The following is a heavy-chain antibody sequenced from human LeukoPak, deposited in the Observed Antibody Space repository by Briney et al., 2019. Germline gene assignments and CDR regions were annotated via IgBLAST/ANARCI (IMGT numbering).Heavy chain of an antibody. J-gene: IGHJ3*02. CDR2: IYSGGST. V-gene: IGHV3-53*01. Sequence: GGSLRRSCAASGFTVSSNYMSWVRQAPGKGLEWVSVIYSGGSTYYADSVKGRFTISRDNSKNTLYLQMNSLRAEDTAVYYCARFRGYSYGIDAFDIWGQGTMVTVSS. CDR1: GFTVSSNY. CDR3: ARFRGYSYGIDAFDI. D-gene: IGHD5-18*01.